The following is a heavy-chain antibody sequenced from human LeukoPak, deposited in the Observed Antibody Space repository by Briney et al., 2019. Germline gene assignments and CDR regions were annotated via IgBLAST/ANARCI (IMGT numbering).Heavy chain of an antibody. CDR3: ARDSRGGWSGYFDL. CDR2: IWHDGSAE. CDR1: GFIFRNYG. V-gene: IGHV3-33*07. Sequence: GGSLRLSCAASGFIFRNYGMYWVRQAPGKGLEWVAVIWHDGSAEFYADSVKGRFSIPRDDSKNTVCLQMNSLRVEDTALYYCARDSRGGWSGYFDLWGQGIVVTVSS. J-gene: IGHJ4*02. D-gene: IGHD6-19*01.